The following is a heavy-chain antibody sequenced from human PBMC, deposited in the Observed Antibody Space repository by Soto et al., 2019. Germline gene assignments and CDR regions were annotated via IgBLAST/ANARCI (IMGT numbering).Heavy chain of an antibody. CDR3: ARGSDDSKVRRT. D-gene: IGHD2-15*01. Sequence: QVQLQQWGAGVLKPSETLSLTCAGYGESFSGYYCSWTPQAPGKGLEWIGEIHPSGSTHYNPSLQPRVTISLDTSKIQLSLKLTSVTAADTAIYFCARGSDDSKVRRTWGQGTLVSVSS. V-gene: IGHV4-34*02. CDR1: GESFSGYY. J-gene: IGHJ5*02. CDR2: IHPSGST.